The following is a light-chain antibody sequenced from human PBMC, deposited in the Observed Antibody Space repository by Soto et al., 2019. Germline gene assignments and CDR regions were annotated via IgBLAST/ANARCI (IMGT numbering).Light chain of an antibody. CDR3: SSYTISSTVV. Sequence: QSVLTQPASVSGSPGQSITISCTGTSSDVGGYNYVSWYQQYPGKAPKLMIYEVSNRPSGVSNRFSGSKSDNTASLTISGRQAEDEADYYCSSYTISSTVVFGGGTKLTVL. J-gene: IGLJ2*01. CDR1: SSDVGGYNY. CDR2: EVS. V-gene: IGLV2-14*01.